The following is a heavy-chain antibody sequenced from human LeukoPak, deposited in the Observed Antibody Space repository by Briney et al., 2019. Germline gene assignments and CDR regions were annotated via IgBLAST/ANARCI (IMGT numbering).Heavy chain of an antibody. D-gene: IGHD1-14*01. CDR1: GFTLSSYA. CDR2: ISYDGSNK. CDR3: ARDTTWSHFDY. J-gene: IGHJ4*02. V-gene: IGHV3-30*04. Sequence: GGSLTLSCAASGFTLSSYAMHWVRQAPGKGLEWVAVISYDGSNKYYADSVKGRFTISRDNSKNTLYLQMNSLRAEDTAVYYCARDTTWSHFDYWGQGTLVTVSS.